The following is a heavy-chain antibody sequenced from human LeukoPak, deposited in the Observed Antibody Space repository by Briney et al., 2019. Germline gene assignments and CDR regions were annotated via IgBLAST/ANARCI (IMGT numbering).Heavy chain of an antibody. CDR1: GGSISSYY. CDR3: ARGSYCSSTSCYYYFDY. Sequence: SETLSLTCTVSGGSISSYYWSWIRQPPGKGLEWIGYIYYSGSTNYNPSLKSRVTISVDTSKNQFSLKLSSVTAADTAVYYCARGSYCSSTSCYYYFDYWGQGTLVTVSS. V-gene: IGHV4-59*01. J-gene: IGHJ4*02. D-gene: IGHD2-2*01. CDR2: IYYSGST.